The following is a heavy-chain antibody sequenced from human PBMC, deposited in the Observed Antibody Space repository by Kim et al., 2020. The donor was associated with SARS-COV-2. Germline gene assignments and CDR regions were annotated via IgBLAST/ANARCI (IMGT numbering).Heavy chain of an antibody. J-gene: IGHJ4*02. CDR3: ARGVYSSSWYYYFDY. CDR1: GYSFTSYW. V-gene: IGHV5-10-1*01. Sequence: GESLKISCKGSGYSFTSYWISWVRQMPGKGLEWMGRIDPSDSYTNYSPSFQGHVTISADKSISTAYLQWSSLKASDTAMYYCARGVYSSSWYYYFDYWGQGHLVTVSS. D-gene: IGHD6-13*01. CDR2: IDPSDSYT.